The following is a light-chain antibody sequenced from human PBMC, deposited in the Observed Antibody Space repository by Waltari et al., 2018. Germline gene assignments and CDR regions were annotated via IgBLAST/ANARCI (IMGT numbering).Light chain of an antibody. Sequence: QSALTQPAPVSGSPGQSVTIPCTGTSSDVGGYNFVSWFQQHPGRAPKLMIYDVTHRPSGVSTRFSGSKSGDTASLTISGLQAADEAEYYCSSYSSTNAVVFGGGTQLTV. V-gene: IGLV2-14*03. CDR2: DVT. J-gene: IGLJ3*02. CDR3: SSYSSTNAVV. CDR1: SSDVGGYNF.